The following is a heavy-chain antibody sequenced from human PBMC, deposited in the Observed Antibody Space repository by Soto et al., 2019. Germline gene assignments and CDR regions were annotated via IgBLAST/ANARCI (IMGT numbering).Heavy chain of an antibody. CDR1: GFPFSTYG. V-gene: IGHV3-33*01. Sequence: QVQLVESGGGVVQPGRSLRLSCAASGFPFSTYGMHWVRQAPGKGLEWVAVIWHDGSNKYYADSVKGRFTISRDNSKNTLYLQMNSLRAEDTAIYYCASRSPALDYWGPGTLVTVSS. CDR2: IWHDGSNK. CDR3: ASRSPALDY. D-gene: IGHD2-2*01. J-gene: IGHJ4*02.